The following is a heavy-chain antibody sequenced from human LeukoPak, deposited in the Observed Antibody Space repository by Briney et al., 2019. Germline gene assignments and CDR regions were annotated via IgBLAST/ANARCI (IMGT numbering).Heavy chain of an antibody. D-gene: IGHD5-24*01. CDR1: GYTFTGYY. J-gene: IGHJ4*02. V-gene: IGHV1-2*02. CDR2: INPNSGGT. CDR3: ARDAAGMATMGGKTTFDY. Sequence: ASVKVSCKASGYTFTGYYMRWVRQAPGQGLEWMGWINPNSGGTNYAQKFQGRVTMTRDTSISTAHMELSRLRSDDTAVYYCARDAAGMATMGGKTTFDYWGQGTLVTVSS.